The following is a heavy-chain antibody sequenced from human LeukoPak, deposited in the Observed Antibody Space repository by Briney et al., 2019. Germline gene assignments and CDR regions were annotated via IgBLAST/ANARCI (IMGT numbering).Heavy chain of an antibody. V-gene: IGHV4-59*01. CDR1: GGYISSYY. CDR3: ARARGSSGHEIDY. J-gene: IGHJ4*02. CDR2: IYYTGST. D-gene: IGHD5-12*01. Sequence: SETLSLTCNVSGGYISSYYWSWIRQPPGKRLEWLGYIYYTGSTNYNPSLKSRVTISVDTSKNQFSLNLRSVTAADTAVYYCARARGSSGHEIDYWGQGTLVAVSS.